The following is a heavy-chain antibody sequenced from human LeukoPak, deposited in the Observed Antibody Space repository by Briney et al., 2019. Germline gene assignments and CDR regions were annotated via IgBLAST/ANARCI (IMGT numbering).Heavy chain of an antibody. J-gene: IGHJ5*02. D-gene: IGHD6-19*01. CDR3: ASGSSGWNWFDP. V-gene: IGHV1-2*02. Sequence: AASVKVSCKASGYTFTSYGISWVRQAPGQGLEWMGWINPNSGGTNYAQKFQGRVTMTRDTSISTAYMELSRLRSDDTAVYYCASGSSGWNWFDPWGQGTLVTVSS. CDR2: INPNSGGT. CDR1: GYTFTSYG.